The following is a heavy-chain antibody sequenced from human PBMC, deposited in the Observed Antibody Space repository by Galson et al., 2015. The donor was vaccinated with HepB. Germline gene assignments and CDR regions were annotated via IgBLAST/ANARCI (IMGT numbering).Heavy chain of an antibody. V-gene: IGHV1-69*04. CDR2: IIPILGIA. Sequence: SVKVSCKASGGTFSSYAISWVRQAPGQGLEWMGRIIPILGIANYAQKFQGRVTITADKSTSTAYMELSSLRSEDTAVYYCARDTGGYSSSLEENWGQGTLVTVSS. CDR1: GGTFSSYA. CDR3: ARDTGGYSSSLEEN. J-gene: IGHJ4*02. D-gene: IGHD6-13*01.